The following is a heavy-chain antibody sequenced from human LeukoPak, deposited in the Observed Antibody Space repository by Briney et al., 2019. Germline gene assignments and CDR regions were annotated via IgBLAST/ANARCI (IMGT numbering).Heavy chain of an antibody. Sequence: PGGSLRLSCAASGFTFNSYWMHWVRQAPGKGLVWVSRINSDGSNTIYADSVKGRFTISRDNSKNTLYLQMNSLRAEDTAVYYCARAPERGFFDYWGQGTLVTVSS. CDR2: INSDGSNT. J-gene: IGHJ4*02. D-gene: IGHD3-10*01. CDR1: GFTFNSYW. V-gene: IGHV3-74*01. CDR3: ARAPERGFFDY.